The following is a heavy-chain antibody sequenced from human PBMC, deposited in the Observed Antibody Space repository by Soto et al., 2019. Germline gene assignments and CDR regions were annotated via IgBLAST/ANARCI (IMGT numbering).Heavy chain of an antibody. Sequence: SLKISCKASGGTFSSYAISWVRQAPGQGLEWMGGIIPIFGTANYAQKLQGRVTITADESTSTAYMELSSLRSEDTAVYYCARGSASRSVVPAAIHHAVDSFYCIDVWRQLHTFT. CDR1: GGTFSSYA. CDR3: ARGSASRSVVPAAIHHAVDSFYCIDV. D-gene: IGHD2-2*02. J-gene: IGHJ6*01. V-gene: IGHV1-69*13. CDR2: IIPIFGTA.